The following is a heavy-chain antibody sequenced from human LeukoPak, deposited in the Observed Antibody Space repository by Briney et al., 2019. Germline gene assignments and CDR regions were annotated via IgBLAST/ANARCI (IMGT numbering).Heavy chain of an antibody. CDR3: ARGAGYNYYYYGMDV. CDR2: ISGSGTTT. D-gene: IGHD5-24*01. J-gene: IGHJ6*02. V-gene: IGHV3-23*01. CDR1: GFTFSSYA. Sequence: GGSLRLSCVGSGFTFSSYAMSWVRQAPGKGLEWVSVISGSGTTTLYADSVKGRLTISRDNSKNTLYLQMSSLRAEDTAVYYCARGAGYNYYYYGMDVWGQGTTVTVSS.